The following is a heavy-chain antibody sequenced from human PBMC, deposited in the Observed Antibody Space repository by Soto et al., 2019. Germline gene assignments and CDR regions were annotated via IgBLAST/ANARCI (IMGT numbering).Heavy chain of an antibody. CDR1: GGTFSSYA. V-gene: IGHV1-69*13. J-gene: IGHJ6*02. D-gene: IGHD5-18*01. Sequence: ASVKVSCKASGGTFSSYAISWVRQAPGQGLEWMGGIIPIFGTANYAQKFQGRVTITADESTSTAYMELSSLRSEDTAVYYCASGYSLSRKKVYYYYGMDVWGQGTTVTVSS. CDR2: IIPIFGTA. CDR3: ASGYSLSRKKVYYYYGMDV.